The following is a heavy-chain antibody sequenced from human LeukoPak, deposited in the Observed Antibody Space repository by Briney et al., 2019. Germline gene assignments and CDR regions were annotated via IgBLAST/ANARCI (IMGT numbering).Heavy chain of an antibody. V-gene: IGHV1-18*04. CDR1: GYTFTGNY. Sequence: ASVKVSCKASGYTFTGNYMHWVRQAPGQGLEWMGWISAYNGNTNYAQKLQGRVTMTTDTSTSTAYMELRSLRSDDTAVYYCARDCSGGSCYLADYWGQGTLVTVSS. CDR3: ARDCSGGSCYLADY. CDR2: ISAYNGNT. D-gene: IGHD2-15*01. J-gene: IGHJ4*02.